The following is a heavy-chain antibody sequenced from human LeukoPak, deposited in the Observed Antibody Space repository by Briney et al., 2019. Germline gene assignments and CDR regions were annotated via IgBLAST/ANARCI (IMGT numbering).Heavy chain of an antibody. V-gene: IGHV4-61*02. Sequence: SETLSLTCTVSGGSLSSGSYYCSWVRQPAGNGLEWLGRIYTSGSTNYNPSLKSRVTILLDASKNQLSLKLSSVSAADTAVYYCARDQIAVAGTFDYWGQGTLVTVSS. J-gene: IGHJ4*02. D-gene: IGHD6-19*01. CDR3: ARDQIAVAGTFDY. CDR2: IYTSGST. CDR1: GGSLSSGSYY.